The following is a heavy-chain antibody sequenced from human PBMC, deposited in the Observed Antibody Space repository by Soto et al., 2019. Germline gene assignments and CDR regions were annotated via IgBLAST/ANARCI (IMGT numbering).Heavy chain of an antibody. CDR1: GFTFSSYG. J-gene: IGHJ6*02. CDR2: IWYDGSNK. V-gene: IGHV3-33*01. Sequence: GGSLRLSCAASGFTFSSYGMHWVRQAPGKGLEWVAVIWYDGSNKYYADSVKGRFTISRDNSKNTLYLQMNSLRAEDTAVYYCARGGGVRGDYGMDVWGQGTTVTVSS. D-gene: IGHD3-10*01. CDR3: ARGGGVRGDYGMDV.